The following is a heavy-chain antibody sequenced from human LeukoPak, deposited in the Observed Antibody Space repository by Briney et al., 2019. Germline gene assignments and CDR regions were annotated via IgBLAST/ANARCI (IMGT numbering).Heavy chain of an antibody. CDR3: ARDPGLRYFDWFGFDP. D-gene: IGHD3-9*01. CDR2: IYYSGST. Sequence: PSQTLSLTCTVSGGSISSGGYYWSWIRQHPGKGLEWIGYIYYSGSTYYNPSLKSRVTISVDTSKNQFSLKLSSVTAADTAVYYCARDPGLRYFDWFGFDPWGQGTLVTVSS. V-gene: IGHV4-31*03. CDR1: GGSISSGGYY. J-gene: IGHJ5*02.